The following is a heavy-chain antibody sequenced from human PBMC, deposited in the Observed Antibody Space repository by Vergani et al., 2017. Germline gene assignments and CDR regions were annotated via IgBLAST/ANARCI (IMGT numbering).Heavy chain of an antibody. D-gene: IGHD3-10*01. CDR1: GFAFSSYA. J-gene: IGHJ5*02. V-gene: IGHV3-23*01. CDR3: AKDLYYFVSGS. Sequence: EVQLLESGGGLVQPGGSLRLSCAASGFAFSSYAMSWLRQAPGKGLEWVSGITGSGGSTYYADSVKGRFTISRDSSKNTLYLQMNSLRVEDTAVYFCAKDLYYFVSGSWGQGTLVTVSS. CDR2: ITGSGGST.